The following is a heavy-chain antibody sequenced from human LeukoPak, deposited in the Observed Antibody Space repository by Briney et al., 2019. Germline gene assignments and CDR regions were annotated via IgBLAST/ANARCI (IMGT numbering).Heavy chain of an antibody. CDR3: ARFLGSNHNWFDP. D-gene: IGHD4-23*01. J-gene: IGHJ5*02. CDR1: GGSISSSYYY. CDR2: IYYSGST. Sequence: PSETLSLTCTVSGGSISSSYYYWGWIRQPPGKGLEWIGNIYYSGSTYYNPSLKSRVTISVDTSKNQFSLKLSSVTAADTAVYYCARFLGSNHNWFDPWGQGTLVTVSS. V-gene: IGHV4-39*07.